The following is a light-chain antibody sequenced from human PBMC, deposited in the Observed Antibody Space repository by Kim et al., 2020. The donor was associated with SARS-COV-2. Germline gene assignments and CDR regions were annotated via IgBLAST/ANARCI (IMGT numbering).Light chain of an antibody. CDR2: GTS. CDR1: PGVAPIH. Sequence: LSPGERGTLSCRASPGVAPIHLAWFQQKRGQAHRLLIYGTSSRASGIPDRFSASESGTDYTLTISRLEPEDFAVYFCQQYDRPPYTFGQETKLE. V-gene: IGKV3-20*01. J-gene: IGKJ2*01. CDR3: QQYDRPPYT.